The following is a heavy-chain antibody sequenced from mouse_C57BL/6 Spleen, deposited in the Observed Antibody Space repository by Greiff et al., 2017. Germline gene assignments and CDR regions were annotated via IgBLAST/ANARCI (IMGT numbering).Heavy chain of an antibody. CDR1: GYTFTDYY. CDR3: ARGGPQTAQATLFAY. Sequence: EVQLKQSGPELVKPGASVKISCKASGYTFTDYYMNWVKQSHGKSLEWIGDINPNNGGTSYNQKFKGKATLTVDKSSSTAYMELRSLTSEDSAVYYCARGGPQTAQATLFAYWGQGTLVTVSA. V-gene: IGHV1-26*01. D-gene: IGHD3-2*02. J-gene: IGHJ3*01. CDR2: INPNNGGT.